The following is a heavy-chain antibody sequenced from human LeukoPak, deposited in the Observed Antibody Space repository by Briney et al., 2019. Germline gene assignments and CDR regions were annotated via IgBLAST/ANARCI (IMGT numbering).Heavy chain of an antibody. Sequence: PGGSLRLSRSASGFTFSDHWMSWVRQAPGKELEWVASIKNDETEKRYVDSTQGRFTISRDNAKNSMYLQMNSLRAEDTATYYCTRQSSSNAFEIWGQGTMVTVS. D-gene: IGHD2-2*01. CDR1: GFTFSDHW. CDR2: IKNDETEK. CDR3: TRQSSSNAFEI. J-gene: IGHJ3*02. V-gene: IGHV3-7*05.